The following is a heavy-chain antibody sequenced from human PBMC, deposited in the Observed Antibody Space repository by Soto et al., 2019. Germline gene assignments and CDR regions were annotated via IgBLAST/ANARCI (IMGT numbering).Heavy chain of an antibody. CDR2: IWYDGINK. D-gene: IGHD3-9*01. Sequence: PGGSLRLSCAASGFTFSSYGMHWVRQAPGKGLEWVAVIWYDGINKYYADSVKGRFTISRDNSKNTLYLQMNSLRAEDTAVYYCARDPRYLEWSSFDYWGQGTLVTVSS. CDR1: GFTFSSYG. V-gene: IGHV3-33*01. J-gene: IGHJ4*02. CDR3: ARDPRYLEWSSFDY.